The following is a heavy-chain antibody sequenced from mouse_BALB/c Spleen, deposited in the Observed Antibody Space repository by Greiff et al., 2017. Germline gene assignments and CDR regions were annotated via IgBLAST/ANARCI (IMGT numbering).Heavy chain of an antibody. CDR1: GFTFTDYY. J-gene: IGHJ2*01. V-gene: IGHV7-3*02. CDR3: ARGSITTAYYLDY. D-gene: IGHD1-2*01. Sequence: DVKLVESGAGLVQPGGSLRLSCATSGFTFTDYYMSWVRQPPGKALEWVGFIRNKANGYTTEYSASVKGRFTISRDNSQSILYLQMNTLRAEDSATYYCARGSITTAYYLDYWGQGTTLTVSS. CDR2: IRNKANGYTT.